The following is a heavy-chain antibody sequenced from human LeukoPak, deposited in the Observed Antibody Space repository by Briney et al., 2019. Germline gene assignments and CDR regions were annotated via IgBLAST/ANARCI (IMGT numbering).Heavy chain of an antibody. D-gene: IGHD6-19*01. CDR2: VYYTGTT. J-gene: IGHJ4*02. CDR1: GDSITRTTSY. CDR3: SRLADYNSGWWAIDY. Sequence: PSETLSLTCTVSGDSITRTTSYWGWIRQPPGKGLEWIGTVYYTGTTYSNPSLKRRVTISVDTSINQFSVRLRSVTAADTAVYYCSRLADYNSGWWAIDYWGQGTLVTVSS. V-gene: IGHV4-39*01.